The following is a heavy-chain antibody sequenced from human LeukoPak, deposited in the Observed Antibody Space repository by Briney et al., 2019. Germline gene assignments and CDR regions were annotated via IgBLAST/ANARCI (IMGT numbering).Heavy chain of an antibody. CDR1: GFTFSSYG. CDR3: ARDLASPFDY. Sequence: GGSLRLSCAASGFTFSSYGMHWVRQAPGKGLEWVAFIRYDGSNKYYADSVKGRFTISRDNSKNTLYLQMNSLRAEDTAVYYCARDLASPFDYWGQGTLVTVSS. V-gene: IGHV3-30*02. CDR2: IRYDGSNK. J-gene: IGHJ4*02. D-gene: IGHD3-16*01.